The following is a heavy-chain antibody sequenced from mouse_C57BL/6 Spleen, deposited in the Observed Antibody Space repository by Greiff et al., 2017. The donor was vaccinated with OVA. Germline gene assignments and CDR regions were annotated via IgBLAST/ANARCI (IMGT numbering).Heavy chain of an antibody. CDR2: ISSGSSTI. CDR1: GFTFSDYG. D-gene: IGHD3-2*02. CDR3: ARDSSGYVDD. J-gene: IGHJ2*01. V-gene: IGHV5-17*01. Sequence: DVKLVESGGGLVKPGGSLKLSCAASGFTFSDYGMHWVRQAPEKGLEWVAYISSGSSTIYYADTVKGRFTISRDNAKNTLFLQMTSLRSEDTAMYYCARDSSGYVDDWGQGTTLTVSS.